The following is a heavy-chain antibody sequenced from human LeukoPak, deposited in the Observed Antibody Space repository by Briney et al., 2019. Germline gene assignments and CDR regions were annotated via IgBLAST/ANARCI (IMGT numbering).Heavy chain of an antibody. Sequence: GGSLRLSCAASGFTFRRNGMHWLRQAPGKGLEWVALIYSDGSNKYYADSVKGRFTISRDDSKNTVDLQMNSLRAEDTAVYSCARDGNGWGFDNWGQGTLVTVSS. CDR3: ARDGNGWGFDN. CDR1: GFTFRRNG. J-gene: IGHJ4*02. CDR2: IYSDGSNK. V-gene: IGHV3-33*01. D-gene: IGHD6-19*01.